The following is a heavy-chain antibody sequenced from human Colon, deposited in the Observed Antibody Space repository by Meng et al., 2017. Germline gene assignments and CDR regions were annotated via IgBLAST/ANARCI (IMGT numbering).Heavy chain of an antibody. CDR1: GASARSPNHR. V-gene: IGHV4-61*01. Sequence: QVLLQASGPVLVRPSETLSLICAASGASARSPNHRWGWVRQPPGKGLEWIGYARIDYENTNYNPSLKSRVNVSLDTSKNQFSLNVRSVTAADTAVYYCARDYWGSLDFWGQGILVTVSS. CDR2: ARIDYENT. J-gene: IGHJ4*02. D-gene: IGHD2-21*01. CDR3: ARDYWGSLDF.